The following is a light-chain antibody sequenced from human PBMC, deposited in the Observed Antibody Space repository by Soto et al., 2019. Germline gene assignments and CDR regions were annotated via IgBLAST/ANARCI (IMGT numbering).Light chain of an antibody. Sequence: DLQMTQSPSSLSASVGDRVTITCRAGQNIHSYLNWYKQTPGKPPELLIFGVSNLESGVPSRFSGSGSGTDFTLTISSLQREDFASYYCQQSFTTPLTFGGGTKVEIK. CDR3: QQSFTTPLT. CDR2: GVS. V-gene: IGKV1-39*01. J-gene: IGKJ4*01. CDR1: QNIHSY.